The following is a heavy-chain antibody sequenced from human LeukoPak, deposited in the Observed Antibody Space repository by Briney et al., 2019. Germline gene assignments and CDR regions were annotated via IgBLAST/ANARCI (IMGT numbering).Heavy chain of an antibody. CDR2: INHSGST. Sequence: PSETLSLTRAVYGGSFSGYYWSWIRQPPGKGLEWIGEINHSGSTNYNPSLKSRVTISVDTSKNQFSLKLSSVTAADTAVYYCARWGRGYCSSTSCPPNFDYWGQGTLVTVSS. CDR3: ARWGRGYCSSTSCPPNFDY. V-gene: IGHV4-34*01. CDR1: GGSFSGYY. J-gene: IGHJ4*02. D-gene: IGHD2-2*01.